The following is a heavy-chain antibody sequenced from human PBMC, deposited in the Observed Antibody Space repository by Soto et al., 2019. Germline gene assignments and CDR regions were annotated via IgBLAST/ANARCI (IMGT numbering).Heavy chain of an antibody. Sequence: EVQLVESGGGLVQPGGSPRLSCAASGFTFSSSWMNWVRQAPGKGLEWVAGIKEDGSEKYYVDIVKGRFTISRDNVENSLYLQMNSLRGEDSAVYFCARDRGYSSYDYWGLGTLVTVSS. J-gene: IGHJ4*02. CDR2: IKEDGSEK. CDR1: GFTFSSSW. V-gene: IGHV3-7*01. CDR3: ARDRGYSSYDY. D-gene: IGHD5-18*01.